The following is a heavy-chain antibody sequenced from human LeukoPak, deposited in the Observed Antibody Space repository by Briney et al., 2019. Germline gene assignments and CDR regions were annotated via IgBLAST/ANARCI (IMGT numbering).Heavy chain of an antibody. CDR3: ARGGQGATTPTFGDFQH. J-gene: IGHJ1*01. D-gene: IGHD1-26*01. Sequence: GGSLRLSCAASGFTFSSYSMNWVRQAPGKGLEWVSSISSSSSYIYYADSVKGRFTISRDNAKNSLYLQMNSLRAEDTAVYYCARGGQGATTPTFGDFQHWGQGTLVTVSS. V-gene: IGHV3-21*01. CDR2: ISSSSSYI. CDR1: GFTFSSYS.